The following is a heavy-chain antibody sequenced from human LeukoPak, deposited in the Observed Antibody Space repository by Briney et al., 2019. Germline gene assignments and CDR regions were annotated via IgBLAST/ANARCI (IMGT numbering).Heavy chain of an antibody. CDR1: GYTFTSYG. CDR3: ASGFDCSGGSCSHPPDY. V-gene: IGHV1-18*01. J-gene: IGHJ4*02. Sequence: ASVKVSCKASGYTFTSYGISWVRQAPGQGLEWMGWISAYNGNTNYAQKLQGRVTMTTDTSTSTAYMELRSLRSDDTAVYYCASGFDCSGGSCSHPPDYWGQGTLVTVSS. D-gene: IGHD2-15*01. CDR2: ISAYNGNT.